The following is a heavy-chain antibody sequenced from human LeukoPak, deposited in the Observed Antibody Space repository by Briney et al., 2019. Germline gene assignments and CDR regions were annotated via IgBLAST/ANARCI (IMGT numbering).Heavy chain of an antibody. V-gene: IGHV3-30*10. J-gene: IGHJ4*02. Sequence: GGSRRLSSQVAVFTFKRYALRWVRQAPDKGVEGVAVISYDGSKEEYSDAVKGRFTISRDNSKNTLYLQMNSHKPADAAVYNCARVFWREDYGSDKPPDYWGQGTLVTVSS. CDR3: ARVFWREDYGSDKPPDY. D-gene: IGHD3-16*01. CDR2: ISYDGSKE. CDR1: VFTFKRYA.